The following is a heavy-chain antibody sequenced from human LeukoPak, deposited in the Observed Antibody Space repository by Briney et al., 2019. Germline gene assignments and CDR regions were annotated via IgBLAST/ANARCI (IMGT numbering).Heavy chain of an antibody. CDR3: AREINKWFDP. J-gene: IGHJ5*02. V-gene: IGHV3-74*03. CDR2: ISRDGSTT. CDR1: GFTFSGHW. Sequence: QPGGSLRLSCAASGFTFSGHWMHWVRQAPGKGLVWVSRISRDGSTTKNADSVKGRFTISRDNARSTLFLQLNSLRAEDTAVYYCAREINKWFDPWGQGTLVTVSS.